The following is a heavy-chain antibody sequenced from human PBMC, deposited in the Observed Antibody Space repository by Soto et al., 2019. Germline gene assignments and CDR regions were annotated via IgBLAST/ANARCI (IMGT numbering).Heavy chain of an antibody. J-gene: IGHJ6*02. D-gene: IGHD2-2*01. Sequence: PSETLSLTCAVYGGSFRGYYWSWIRQPPGKGLEWIGEINHSGSTNYNPSLKSRVTISVDTSKNQFSLKLSSVTAADTDVYYCARGPRQVVQAARAYYYYYGMDVWGQGTTVT. V-gene: IGHV4-34*01. CDR3: ARGPRQVVQAARAYYYYYGMDV. CDR1: GGSFRGYY. CDR2: INHSGST.